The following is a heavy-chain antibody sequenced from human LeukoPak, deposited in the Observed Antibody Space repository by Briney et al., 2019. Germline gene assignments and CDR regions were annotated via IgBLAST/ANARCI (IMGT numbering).Heavy chain of an antibody. J-gene: IGHJ6*02. D-gene: IGHD3-3*01. V-gene: IGHV7-4-1*02. CDR1: GYTFTSYA. CDR3: AREGFFGYYYGMDV. Sequence: ASVKVSCKASGYTFTSYAMNWVRQAPGQGLEWMGWINTNTGNPTYAQGFTGRFVFSLDTSVSTAYLQISSLKAEDTAVYYCAREGFFGYYYGMDVWGQGTTVTVSS. CDR2: INTNTGNP.